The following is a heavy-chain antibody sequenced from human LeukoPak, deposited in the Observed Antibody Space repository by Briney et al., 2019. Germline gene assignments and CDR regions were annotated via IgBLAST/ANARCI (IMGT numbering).Heavy chain of an antibody. CDR2: LSASGGNT. CDR3: AKDRGSYGDYAVFDF. J-gene: IGHJ4*02. CDR1: GFTFSRYA. D-gene: IGHD4-17*01. V-gene: IGHV3-23*01. Sequence: GGSLRLSCAAYGFTFSRYAMSWVRQAPGKGLEWVSSLSASGGNTYYADSVKGRFTISRDNSKDTLDLQMNSLRADDTAIYYCAKDRGSYGDYAVFDFWGQGTLVTVSS.